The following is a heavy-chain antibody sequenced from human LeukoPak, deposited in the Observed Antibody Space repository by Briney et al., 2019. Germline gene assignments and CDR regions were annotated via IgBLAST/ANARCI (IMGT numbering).Heavy chain of an antibody. D-gene: IGHD3-3*01. CDR3: ARGGLYYDFWSGYYGGSDWFDP. CDR1: GYTFTSYD. Sequence: ASVKVSRKASGYTFTSYDINWVRQATGQGLEWMGWMNPNRGNTGYAQKFQGRVTITRNTSISTAYMELSSLRSEDTAVYYCARGGLYYDFWSGYYGGSDWFDPWGQGTLVTVSS. J-gene: IGHJ5*02. V-gene: IGHV1-8*03. CDR2: MNPNRGNT.